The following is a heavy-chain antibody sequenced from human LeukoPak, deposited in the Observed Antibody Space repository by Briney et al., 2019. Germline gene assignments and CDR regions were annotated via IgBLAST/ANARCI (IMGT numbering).Heavy chain of an antibody. CDR2: IWFDGSNK. CDR3: ARDFYGDFSKFDY. V-gene: IGHV3-33*01. Sequence: GGSLRLSCAASGFPFSTYGMHWVRQAPGKGLEWVAVIWFDGSNKDYGDSVEGRFTISRDNSKNTVYLQMNSLRAEDTAVYYCARDFYGDFSKFDYWGQGTLVTVSS. CDR1: GFPFSTYG. J-gene: IGHJ4*02. D-gene: IGHD4-17*01.